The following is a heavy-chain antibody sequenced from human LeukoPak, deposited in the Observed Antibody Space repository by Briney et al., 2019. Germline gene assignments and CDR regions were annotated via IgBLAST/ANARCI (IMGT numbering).Heavy chain of an antibody. CDR1: GFTFSSYA. V-gene: IGHV3-30-3*01. Sequence: HPGGSLRLSCAASGFTFSSYAMHWVRQAPGKGLEWVAVISYDGSNKYYADSVKGRFTISRDNSKNTLYLQMNSLRAEDTAVYYCAREEGLRGYSYGYFDYWGQGTLVTVSS. CDR3: AREEGLRGYSYGYFDY. CDR2: ISYDGSNK. D-gene: IGHD5-18*01. J-gene: IGHJ4*02.